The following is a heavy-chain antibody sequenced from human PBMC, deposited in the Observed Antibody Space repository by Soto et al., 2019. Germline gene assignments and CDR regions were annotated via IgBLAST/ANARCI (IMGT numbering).Heavy chain of an antibody. CDR3: ARDNLGNWGAWYFDL. Sequence: GGSLRLSCAASGFTFSSYAMSWVRQAPGKGLEWVSSISSSSSYIYYADSVKGRFTISRDNAKNSLYLQMNSLRDEDTAVYYCARDNLGNWGAWYFDLWGRGTLVTVSS. CDR1: GFTFSSYA. D-gene: IGHD7-27*01. V-gene: IGHV3-21*01. CDR2: ISSSSSYI. J-gene: IGHJ2*01.